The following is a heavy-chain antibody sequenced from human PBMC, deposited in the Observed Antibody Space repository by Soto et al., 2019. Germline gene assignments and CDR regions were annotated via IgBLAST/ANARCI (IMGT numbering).Heavy chain of an antibody. D-gene: IGHD6-19*01. CDR3: ARDRGVAPPVAGNTHYYYYMDV. J-gene: IGHJ6*03. CDR2: ISPYNGNT. V-gene: IGHV1-18*01. Sequence: QDQLVQSGVEVKKPGASVKVSCKASGYSFTNYGITWVRQAPGQGFEWMGGISPYNGNTKYAQKFQGRVTMTTDASTRTAYLELRRLRSDDTVVYYCARDRGVAPPVAGNTHYYYYMDVWGKGTTVTVSS. CDR1: GYSFTNYG.